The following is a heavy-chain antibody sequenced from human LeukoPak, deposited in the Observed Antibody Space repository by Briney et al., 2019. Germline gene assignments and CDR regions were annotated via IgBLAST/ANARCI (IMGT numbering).Heavy chain of an antibody. J-gene: IGHJ4*02. D-gene: IGHD1-26*01. Sequence: SETLSLTCTVSVGSISSGRYYWGWIRQPPGKGLEWIGSIFYSGSTYYNPSLKSRVTISVDTSKNQFSLKLSSVTAADTAVYYCARGGSYTMVKNYWGQGTLVTVSS. CDR3: ARGGSYTMVKNY. V-gene: IGHV4-39*07. CDR1: VGSISSGRYY. CDR2: IFYSGST.